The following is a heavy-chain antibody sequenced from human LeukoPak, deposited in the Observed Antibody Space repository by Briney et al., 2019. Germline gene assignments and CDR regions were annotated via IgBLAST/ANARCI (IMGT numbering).Heavy chain of an antibody. CDR3: ARRYYDSSGYYEAHDY. V-gene: IGHV1-18*01. CDR2: ISAYNDHT. CDR1: GGTFSSYA. D-gene: IGHD3-22*01. Sequence: ASVKVSCKASGGTFSSYAISWVRQAPGQGLEWMGWISAYNDHTDYARNLQGRVTLTTETSTSTAYMELRSLRSDDTALYFCARRYYDSSGYYEAHDYWGQGTLVTVSS. J-gene: IGHJ4*02.